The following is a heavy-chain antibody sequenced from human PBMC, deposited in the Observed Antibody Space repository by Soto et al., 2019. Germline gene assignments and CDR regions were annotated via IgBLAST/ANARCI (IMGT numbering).Heavy chain of an antibody. V-gene: IGHV1-2*02. CDR2: MNPKSGGA. J-gene: IGHJ3*02. CDR1: GGTFTDYY. D-gene: IGHD5-18*01. CDR3: TRENIENSDGPYDAFDI. Sequence: ASVKVSCKASGGTFTDYYTHWVRQAPGQGLEWMGWMNPKSGGAYFAQKFQGRVTLTRDTSIGTAYIEVNSLTSDDTAVYFCTRENIENSDGPYDAFDIGGQGTTVTVSS.